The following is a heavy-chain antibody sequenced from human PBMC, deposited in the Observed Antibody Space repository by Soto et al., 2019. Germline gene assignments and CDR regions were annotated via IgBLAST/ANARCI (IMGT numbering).Heavy chain of an antibody. CDR1: GFPFSSYG. V-gene: IGHV3-30*18. J-gene: IGHJ6*02. CDR2: ISYDGSNK. Sequence: QVQLVESGGGVVQPGRSLRLSCAASGFPFSSYGMHWVRQAPGKGLEWVAVISYDGSNKYYADSVKGRFTICRDNSKNTLYLQMNSLRAEDTAVYYCAKSLQYYYYYGMDVWGQGTTVTVSS. CDR3: AKSLQYYYYYGMDV.